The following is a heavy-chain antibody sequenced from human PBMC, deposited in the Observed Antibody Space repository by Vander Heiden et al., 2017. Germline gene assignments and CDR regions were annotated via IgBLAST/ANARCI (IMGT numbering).Heavy chain of an antibody. D-gene: IGHD5-12*01. J-gene: IGHJ6*02. Sequence: EVQPVDSGGGLVQTGGSRRFYCAASGFTFSSYSMNWVRQAPGKGLEWVSYISSSSSTIYYADSVKGRFTISRDNAKNSLYLQMNSLRDEDTAVYYCLPLWILDYYGMDVWGQGTTVTVSS. CDR3: LPLWILDYYGMDV. CDR1: GFTFSSYS. CDR2: ISSSSSTI. V-gene: IGHV3-48*02.